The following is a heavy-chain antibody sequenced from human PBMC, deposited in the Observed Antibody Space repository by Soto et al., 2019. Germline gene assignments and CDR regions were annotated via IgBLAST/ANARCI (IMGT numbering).Heavy chain of an antibody. CDR1: GYKFTTYF. D-gene: IGHD2-21*02. Sequence: GASVKVSCKASGYKFTTYFIHWVRQAPGQGLEWMGMIHPSGDTGYAQKFRGRVTMTIDTSTTTAYMELMNLTSSDSVVYFSVRGSCRPCHCTGYFEFWGQDTLVNVSS. V-gene: IGHV1-46*01. CDR3: VRGSCRPCHCTGYFEF. J-gene: IGHJ1*01. CDR2: IHPSGDT.